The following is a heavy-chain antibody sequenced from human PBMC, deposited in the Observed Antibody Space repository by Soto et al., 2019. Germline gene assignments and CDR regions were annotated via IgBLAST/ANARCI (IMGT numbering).Heavy chain of an antibody. CDR2: IKQDGSEK. Sequence: ESGGGLVQPGGSLRLSCAASGFTFSSYWMSWVRQAPGKGLEWVANIKQDGSEKYYVDSVKGRFTISRDNAKNSLYLRMNSLRAEDTAVYYCAREGCSGGSCYPGSDYWGQGTLVTVSS. J-gene: IGHJ4*02. V-gene: IGHV3-7*01. CDR1: GFTFSSYW. D-gene: IGHD2-15*01. CDR3: AREGCSGGSCYPGSDY.